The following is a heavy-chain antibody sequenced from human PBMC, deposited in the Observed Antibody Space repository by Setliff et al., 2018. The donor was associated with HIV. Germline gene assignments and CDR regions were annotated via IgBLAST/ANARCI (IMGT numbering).Heavy chain of an antibody. CDR2: VYDSGST. J-gene: IGHJ5*02. CDR1: GGSFSDYH. Sequence: SETLSLTCAVYGGSFSDYHWSWIRQAPRKRLEWIGEVYDSGSTNYNPSLKSRVTVTVDTSKNQFSLRLNSVTAADTAVYYCARGSKLVWGRWFDPWGQGTLVSVTS. D-gene: IGHD6-6*01. V-gene: IGHV4-34*01. CDR3: ARGSKLVWGRWFDP.